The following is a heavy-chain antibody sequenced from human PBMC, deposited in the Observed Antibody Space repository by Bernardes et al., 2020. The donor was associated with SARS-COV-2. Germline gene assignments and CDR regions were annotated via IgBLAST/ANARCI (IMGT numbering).Heavy chain of an antibody. V-gene: IGHV3-23*01. J-gene: IGHJ4*02. CDR3: AKDGDRRWLGITVY. CDR1: GFTFSSYA. D-gene: IGHD6-19*01. CDR2: ISGSGGST. Sequence: GGSLRLSCAASGFTFSSYAMSWVRQAPGKGLEWVSAISGSGGSTYYADSVKGRFTISRDNSKNTLYLQMNSLRAEDTAVYYCAKDGDRRWLGITVYWGQGTLVTVSS.